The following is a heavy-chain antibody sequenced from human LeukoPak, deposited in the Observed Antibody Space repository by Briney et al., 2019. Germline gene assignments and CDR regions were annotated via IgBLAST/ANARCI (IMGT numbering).Heavy chain of an antibody. CDR3: ARILTTFDS. D-gene: IGHD4-11*01. V-gene: IGHV4-39*01. CDR2: FYYIGGT. CDR1: RGSISSSSYY. Sequence: PSETLSLTCTVSRGSISSSSYYWVWIRQPPGKRLEWSGSFYYIGGTYYNPSLEGRVTISADSSKNQFSLKLTSVTAADTALYYCARILTTFDSWGQGTLVTVSS. J-gene: IGHJ4*02.